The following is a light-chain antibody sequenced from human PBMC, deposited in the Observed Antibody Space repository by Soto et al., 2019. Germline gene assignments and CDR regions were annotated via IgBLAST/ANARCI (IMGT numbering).Light chain of an antibody. CDR1: QSISSW. CDR3: QQYDTHLWT. Sequence: DIQMTQSPSTLSASVGDRVTITCRASQSISSWLAWYQQKPGKAPKLLIYKSSSLESGVPSRFSGSGSWTEFTLTISSLQPDDFATYYCQQYDTHLWTFGQGTKVEIK. CDR2: KSS. V-gene: IGKV1-5*03. J-gene: IGKJ1*01.